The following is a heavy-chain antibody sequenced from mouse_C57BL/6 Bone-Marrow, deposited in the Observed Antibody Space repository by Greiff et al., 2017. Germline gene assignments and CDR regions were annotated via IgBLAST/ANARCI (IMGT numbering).Heavy chain of an antibody. J-gene: IGHJ3*01. CDR3: TTGDYDGFAY. CDR2: IYPRSGNT. V-gene: IGHV1-81*01. CDR1: GYTFTSYG. Sequence: QVQLQQSGAELARPGASVKLSCKASGYTFTSYGISWVKQRTGQGLEWIGEIYPRSGNTYYNEKFKGKATLTADKSYSTAYMELRSLTSEDTAVYYCTTGDYDGFAYWGQGTLVTVSA. D-gene: IGHD2-4*01.